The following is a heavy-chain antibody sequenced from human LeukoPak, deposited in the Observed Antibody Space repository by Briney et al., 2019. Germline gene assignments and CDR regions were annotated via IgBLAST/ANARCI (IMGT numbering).Heavy chain of an antibody. D-gene: IGHD3-10*01. Sequence: ASVKVSCKASGYTFTGYYMHWVRQAPGQGLEWMGWINPNSGGTNYAQKFQGRVTMTRDTSISTAYMEPSRLRSDDTAVYYCARGPNYYGSGSYYLVFDYWGQGTLVTVSS. V-gene: IGHV1-2*02. CDR1: GYTFTGYY. CDR3: ARGPNYYGSGSYYLVFDY. J-gene: IGHJ4*02. CDR2: INPNSGGT.